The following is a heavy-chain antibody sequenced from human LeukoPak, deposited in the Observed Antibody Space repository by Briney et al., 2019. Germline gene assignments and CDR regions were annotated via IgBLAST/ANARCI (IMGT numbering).Heavy chain of an antibody. J-gene: IGHJ6*02. V-gene: IGHV3-30*03. Sequence: GGSLRLSCAASGFTFSSYGMHWVRQAPGKGLEWVAVISYDGSYKYYADSVKGRFTISRDNAKNSLYLQMNSLRAEDTAVYYCARVDPGYYYYYGMDVWGQGTTVTVSS. D-gene: IGHD3/OR15-3a*01. CDR2: ISYDGSYK. CDR1: GFTFSSYG. CDR3: ARVDPGYYYYYGMDV.